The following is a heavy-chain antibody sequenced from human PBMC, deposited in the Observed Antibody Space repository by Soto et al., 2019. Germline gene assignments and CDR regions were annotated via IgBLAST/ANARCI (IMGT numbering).Heavy chain of an antibody. CDR2: ISNSGNT. CDR1: GDSISSGGYC. J-gene: IGHJ4*02. CDR3: ARGGGGGYYFDSSGYLDY. Sequence: QVQLQESGPGLVKPSQTLSLTCTVSGDSISSGGYCWSWIRQHPGKGLEWIGYISNSGNTYYNPSLKSRVTITVDTCENQFSLKLAAVTAADTAVYYCARGGGGGYYFDSSGYLDYWGQGTLVTVSS. D-gene: IGHD3-22*01. V-gene: IGHV4-31*03.